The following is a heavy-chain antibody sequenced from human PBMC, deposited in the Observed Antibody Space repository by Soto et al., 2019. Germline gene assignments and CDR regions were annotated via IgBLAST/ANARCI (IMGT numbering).Heavy chain of an antibody. D-gene: IGHD3-3*01. CDR1: GGSIGSYY. CDR3: ARGGWRQIDY. Sequence: QVQLQESGPGLVKPSETLSLTCSVSGGSIGSYYWSWIRQPPGKGLEWIGYIYYSGSTNYNPSLKSRVTIAVDTSKNHFSLKLSSVPAADTAVYYCARGGWRQIDYWGQGTLVTVSS. CDR2: IYYSGST. V-gene: IGHV4-59*08. J-gene: IGHJ4*02.